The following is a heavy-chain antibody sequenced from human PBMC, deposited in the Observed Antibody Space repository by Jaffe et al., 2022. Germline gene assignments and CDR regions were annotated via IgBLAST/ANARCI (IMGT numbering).Heavy chain of an antibody. D-gene: IGHD2-15*01. J-gene: IGHJ4*02. CDR2: ISSSSSYI. CDR1: GFTFSSYS. Sequence: EVQLVESGGGLVKPGGSLRLSCAASGFTFSSYSMNWVRQAPGKGLEWVSSISSSSSYIYYADSVKGRFTISRDNAKNSLYLQMNSLRAEDTAVYYCARDPVVAAPGEVSYFDYWGQGTLVTVSS. V-gene: IGHV3-21*01. CDR3: ARDPVVAAPGEVSYFDY.